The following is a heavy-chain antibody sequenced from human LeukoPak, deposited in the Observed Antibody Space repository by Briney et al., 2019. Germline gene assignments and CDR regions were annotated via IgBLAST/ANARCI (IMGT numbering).Heavy chain of an antibody. CDR2: ITSGGYI. J-gene: IGHJ4*02. Sequence: GGSLRLSCAGSGFTLSTYTMTWVRQAPGKGLEWVSSITSGGYIHYADSLKGRFTISRDSAQNSLYLQMNSLRAEDTALYYCARARPGDSRDFESWGQGTLVTVSS. CDR3: ARARPGDSRDFES. CDR1: GFTLSTYT. D-gene: IGHD1-1*01. V-gene: IGHV3-21*01.